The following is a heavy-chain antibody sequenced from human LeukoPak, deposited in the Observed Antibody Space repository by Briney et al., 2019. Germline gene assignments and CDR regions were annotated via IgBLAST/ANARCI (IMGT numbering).Heavy chain of an antibody. Sequence: GSLRLSCAASGFTFSDYYMSWIRQAPGKGLEWVSYISSSGSTIYYADSVKGRFTISRDNAKNSLYLQMNSLRAEDTAVYYCARDQGVVTAIYYYYYGMDVWGQGTTVTVSS. D-gene: IGHD2-21*02. CDR3: ARDQGVVTAIYYYYYGMDV. CDR1: GFTFSDYY. V-gene: IGHV3-11*01. CDR2: ISSSGSTI. J-gene: IGHJ6*02.